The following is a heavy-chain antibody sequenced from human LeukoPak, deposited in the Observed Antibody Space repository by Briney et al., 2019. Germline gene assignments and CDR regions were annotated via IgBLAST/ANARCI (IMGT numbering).Heavy chain of an antibody. CDR2: ISGDGGST. J-gene: IGHJ4*02. Sequence: GGSLRLSCAASGFTFDDYAMHWVRQAPGKGLEWVSLISGDGGSTYYADSAKGRFTISRDNSKNSLYLQMNSLRTEDTALYYCAKDGKPDGSGSYWWPYFDYWGQGTLVTVSS. CDR3: AKDGKPDGSGSYWWPYFDY. D-gene: IGHD3-10*01. V-gene: IGHV3-43*02. CDR1: GFTFDDYA.